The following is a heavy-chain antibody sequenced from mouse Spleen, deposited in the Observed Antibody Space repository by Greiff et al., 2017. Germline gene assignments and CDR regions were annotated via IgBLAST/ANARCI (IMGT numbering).Heavy chain of an antibody. CDR1: GYTFTSYW. CDR3: AREGTGTGGFAY. J-gene: IGHJ3*01. D-gene: IGHD4-1*01. V-gene: IGHV1-64*01. CDR2: IHPNSGST. Sequence: QVQLQQPGAELVKPGASVKLSCKASGYTFTSYWMHWVKQRPGQGLEWIGMIHPNSGSTNYNEKFKSKATLTVDKSSSTAYMQLSSLTSEDSAVYYCAREGTGTGGFAYWGQGTLVTVSA.